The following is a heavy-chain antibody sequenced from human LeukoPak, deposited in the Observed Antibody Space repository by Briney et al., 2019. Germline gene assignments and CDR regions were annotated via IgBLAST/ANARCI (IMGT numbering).Heavy chain of an antibody. J-gene: IGHJ6*02. CDR2: INAGNGNT. Sequence: GASVKVSCKASGYAFTSYAMHWVRQAPGQRLEWMGWINAGNGNTKYSQKFQGRVTITRDTSASTAYMELSSLRSEDTAVYYCARDRSGLRSHLYYYYGMDVWGQGTTVTVSS. CDR3: ARDRSGLRSHLYYYYGMDV. D-gene: IGHD3-10*01. CDR1: GYAFTSYA. V-gene: IGHV1-3*01.